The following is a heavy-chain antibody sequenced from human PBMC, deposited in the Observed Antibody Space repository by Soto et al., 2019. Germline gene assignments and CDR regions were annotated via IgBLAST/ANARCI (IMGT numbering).Heavy chain of an antibody. CDR2: IHYSGST. V-gene: IGHV4-59*01. D-gene: IGHD3-22*01. Sequence: QVQLQESSPGLVKPSETLSLTCNVSGGSISDYYWSWIRQPPGKGLEWIGNIHYSGSTKYKRSLKSRVTRSVDTSKNPFSLKLRAVTAADTAMYYCARRVSGYYSGFDHWGQGTLVTVSS. J-gene: IGHJ4*02. CDR1: GGSISDYY. CDR3: ARRVSGYYSGFDH.